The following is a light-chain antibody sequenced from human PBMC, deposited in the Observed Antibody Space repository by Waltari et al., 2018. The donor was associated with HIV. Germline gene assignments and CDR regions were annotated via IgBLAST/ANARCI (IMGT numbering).Light chain of an antibody. CDR2: WAS. CDR3: HQYYSTSWT. V-gene: IGKV4-1*01. Sequence: DIIMTQSPESLAVSLGGTATITCKSSRSVLYASNNKKYITWYQQKSGQPPKALIYWASVRESGVPERFSSSRSGTDFTITISNLQAEDVAIFYCHQYYSTSWTFGRGTRVEIK. CDR1: RSVLYASNNKKY. J-gene: IGKJ1*01.